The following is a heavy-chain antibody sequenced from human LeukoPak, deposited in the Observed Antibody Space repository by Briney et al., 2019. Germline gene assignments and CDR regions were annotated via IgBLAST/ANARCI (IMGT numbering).Heavy chain of an antibody. J-gene: IGHJ4*02. CDR3: ARVVRVYAMHRVFDY. Sequence: GGSLRLSCAASGFTFSSYEMNWVRQAPGKGLEWVSYISSSGSTIYYADSVKGRFTISRDNAKNSLYLQMNSLRAEDTAVYYCARVVRVYAMHRVFDYWGQGTLVTVSS. V-gene: IGHV3-48*03. D-gene: IGHD2-8*01. CDR2: ISSSGSTI. CDR1: GFTFSSYE.